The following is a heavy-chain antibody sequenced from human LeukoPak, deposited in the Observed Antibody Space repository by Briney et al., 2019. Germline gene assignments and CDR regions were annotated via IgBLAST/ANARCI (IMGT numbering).Heavy chain of an antibody. V-gene: IGHV5-51*01. CDR3: ARRGDYYYYGMDV. Sequence: GASLKISCKGSGSSFTSYWIGWVRQMPGKGLGWMGIIYPGDSDTRYSPSFQGQVTISADKSISTAYLQWSSLKASDTAMYYCARRGDYYYYGMDVWGQGTTVTVSS. CDR1: GSSFTSYW. CDR2: IYPGDSDT. J-gene: IGHJ6*02.